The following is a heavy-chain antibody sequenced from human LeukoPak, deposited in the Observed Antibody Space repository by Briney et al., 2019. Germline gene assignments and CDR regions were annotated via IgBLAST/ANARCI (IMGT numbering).Heavy chain of an antibody. J-gene: IGHJ4*02. D-gene: IGHD6-6*01. CDR3: ARGPNSNWSGLDF. V-gene: IGHV3-74*01. CDR2: ISPTGSTT. Sequence: WMXWARQLPGKGLVWVSRISPTGSTTSYADSVKGRFTVSRDNAKNTLYLQVNNLRAEDTAVYYCARGPNSNWSGLDFWGQGTLLTVSS. CDR1: W.